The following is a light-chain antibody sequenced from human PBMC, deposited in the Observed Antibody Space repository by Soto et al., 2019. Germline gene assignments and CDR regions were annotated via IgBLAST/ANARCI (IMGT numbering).Light chain of an antibody. Sequence: QSVLTQPPSVSGSPGQSITISCTGTSSDVGGYDYVSWYQQHPDKAPKLIIYEVTDRPSGVSCRFSGSNSGNTASLTISRLQDEDEADYCCSSLRSGSTRVFGAGTKLTVL. CDR1: SSDVGGYDY. V-gene: IGLV2-14*01. CDR2: EVT. CDR3: SSLRSGSTRV. J-gene: IGLJ1*01.